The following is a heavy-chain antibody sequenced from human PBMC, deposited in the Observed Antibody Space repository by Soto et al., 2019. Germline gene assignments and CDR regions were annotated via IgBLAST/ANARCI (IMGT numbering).Heavy chain of an antibody. Sequence: QVQLQESGPGLVKPSQTLSLTCTVSGGSISSGGYYWSWIRQHPGKGLEWIGYIYYSGTTNYNPSLKIRVTISVDTSKNQFSLNLNSVIAAATAVYYCARAPGVQYGMDVWGQGSTVTVSS. CDR1: GGSISSGGYY. V-gene: IGHV4-31*03. CDR3: ARAPGVQYGMDV. CDR2: IYYSGTT. J-gene: IGHJ6*02. D-gene: IGHD3-10*01.